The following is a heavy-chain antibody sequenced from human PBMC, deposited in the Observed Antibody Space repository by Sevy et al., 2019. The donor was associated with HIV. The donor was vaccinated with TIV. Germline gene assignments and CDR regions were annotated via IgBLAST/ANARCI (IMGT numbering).Heavy chain of an antibody. Sequence: GESLKISCKASGYNFTNNWIGWVRQMPGKGLEWVGVVYPGDSDTRYSPSFQGQVTISADKSINTAYLQWTSLKASDTAMYYCARVTRPESGNHFYFDYWGQGTLVTVSS. CDR1: GYNFTNNW. CDR2: VYPGDSDT. D-gene: IGHD1-1*01. V-gene: IGHV5-51*01. CDR3: ARVTRPESGNHFYFDY. J-gene: IGHJ4*02.